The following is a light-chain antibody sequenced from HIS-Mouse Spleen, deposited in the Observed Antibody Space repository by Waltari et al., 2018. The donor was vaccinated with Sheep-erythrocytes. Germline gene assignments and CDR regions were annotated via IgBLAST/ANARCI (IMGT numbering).Light chain of an antibody. Sequence: SYELTQPPSVSVSPGQTASITCSGDKLGDKYACWYHQKPGQSPVLVIYQDSKRPSGIPGRFSGSNSGNTATLTISGTQAMDEADYYCQAWDSSIVVFGGGTKLTVL. CDR1: KLGDKY. V-gene: IGLV3-1*01. CDR3: QAWDSSIVV. CDR2: QDS. J-gene: IGLJ2*01.